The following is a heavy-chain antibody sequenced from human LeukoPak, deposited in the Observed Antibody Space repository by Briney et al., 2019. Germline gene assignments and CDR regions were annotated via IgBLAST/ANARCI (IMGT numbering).Heavy chain of an antibody. Sequence: GGSLRLSCAASGFTFSNYAMHWVRQAAGKGLEYVSAISYNGGSTYYANSVKGRFTISRDNSKNTLYLQMGSLIAEDMAVYYCGRRFAAQLAFVDVWGKGTTVTISS. J-gene: IGHJ6*04. CDR1: GFTFSNYA. CDR2: ISYNGGST. CDR3: GRRFAAQLAFVDV. D-gene: IGHD3-3*02. V-gene: IGHV3-64*01.